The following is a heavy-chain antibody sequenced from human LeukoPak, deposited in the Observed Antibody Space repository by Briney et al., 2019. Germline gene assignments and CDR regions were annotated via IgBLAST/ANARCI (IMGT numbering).Heavy chain of an antibody. V-gene: IGHV3-23*01. CDR2: ISGSGGST. Sequence: GGSLRLSCAASGFTFSSYAMSWVRQAPGKGLEWVSAISGSGGSTYYADSVKGRFTISRDNSKNTLYLQMNSLRAEDTAVYYCANDGRGYCSSTSCSSFYYYYGMDVWGQGTTVTVSS. CDR3: ANDGRGYCSSTSCSSFYYYYGMDV. D-gene: IGHD2-2*01. CDR1: GFTFSSYA. J-gene: IGHJ6*02.